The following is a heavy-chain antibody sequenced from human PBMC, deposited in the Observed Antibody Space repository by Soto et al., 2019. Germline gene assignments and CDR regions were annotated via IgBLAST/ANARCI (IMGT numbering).Heavy chain of an antibody. Sequence: PGGSLRLSCAASGFTFSSYSMNWVRQAPGKGLEWVSSISSSSSYIYYADSVKGRFTISRDNAKNSLYLQMNSLRAEDTAVYYCASSGSSGWYAPDYWGQGTLVTVSS. V-gene: IGHV3-21*01. CDR1: GFTFSSYS. CDR2: ISSSSSYI. CDR3: ASSGSSGWYAPDY. J-gene: IGHJ4*02. D-gene: IGHD6-19*01.